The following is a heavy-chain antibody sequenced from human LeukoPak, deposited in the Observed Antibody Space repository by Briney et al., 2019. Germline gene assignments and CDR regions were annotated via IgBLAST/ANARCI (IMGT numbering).Heavy chain of an antibody. V-gene: IGHV4-38-2*02. CDR2: IYHSGST. D-gene: IGHD5-12*01. CDR3: ARVGGYDYYRRYYFDY. Sequence: SETLSLTCTVSGYSISSGYYWGWIRQPPGKGLEWIGSIYHSGSTYYNPSLKSRVTISVDTSKNQFSLKLSSATAADTAVYYCARVGGYDYYRRYYFDYWGQGTLVTVSS. CDR1: GYSISSGYY. J-gene: IGHJ4*02.